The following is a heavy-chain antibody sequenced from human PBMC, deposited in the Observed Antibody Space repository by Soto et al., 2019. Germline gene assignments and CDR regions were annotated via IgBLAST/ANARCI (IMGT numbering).Heavy chain of an antibody. CDR3: ARAAKGYCSGGSCYEFDP. V-gene: IGHV1-69*13. CDR2: IIPIFGTA. Sequence: GASVKVSCKASGGTFSSYAISWVRQAPGQGLEWMGGIIPIFGTANYAQKFQGRVTITADESTSTAYMELSSLRSEDTAVYYCARAAKGYCSGGSCYEFDPWGQGTLVTVSS. J-gene: IGHJ5*02. D-gene: IGHD2-15*01. CDR1: GGTFSSYA.